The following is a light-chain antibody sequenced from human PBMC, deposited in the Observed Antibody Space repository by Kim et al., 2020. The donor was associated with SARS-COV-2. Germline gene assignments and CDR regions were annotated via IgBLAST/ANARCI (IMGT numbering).Light chain of an antibody. CDR1: RSDVGGYNY. Sequence: GHPITLSCTGTRSDVGGYNYVSWYQQHPGKAPKLMLYAVSKRPSGVSNRFSGSKSGNTASLTISGLQAEDEADYYCTSYTSSITWVFGGGTQLTVL. V-gene: IGLV2-14*04. CDR3: TSYTSSITWV. CDR2: AVS. J-gene: IGLJ3*02.